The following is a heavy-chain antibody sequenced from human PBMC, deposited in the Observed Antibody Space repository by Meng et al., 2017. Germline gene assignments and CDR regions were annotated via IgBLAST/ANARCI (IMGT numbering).Heavy chain of an antibody. J-gene: IGHJ4*02. CDR2: IIPIFGTA. D-gene: IGHD4-23*01. CDR1: GGTFSSYA. CDR3: ARGVGYGGNSLYFDY. V-gene: IGHV1-69*06. Sequence: GGAVKKPGAWVKVSCKASGGTFSSYAISWVRQAPGQGLEWMGGIIPIFGTANYAQKFQGRVTITADKSTSTAYMELSSLRSEDTAVYYCARGVGYGGNSLYFDYWGQGTLVTVSS.